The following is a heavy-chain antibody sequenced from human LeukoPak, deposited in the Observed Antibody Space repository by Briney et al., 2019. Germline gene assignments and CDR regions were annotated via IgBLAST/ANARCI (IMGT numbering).Heavy chain of an antibody. CDR3: ARQIAVAGIDWFDP. CDR2: IYYSGST. D-gene: IGHD6-19*01. Sequence: KTSETLSLTCTVSGGSISSYYWSWIRQPPGKGLEWIGYIYYSGSTNYNPSLKSRVTISVDASKNQFSLKLSSVTAADTAVYYCARQIAVAGIDWFDPWGQGTLVTVSS. V-gene: IGHV4-59*01. J-gene: IGHJ5*02. CDR1: GGSISSYY.